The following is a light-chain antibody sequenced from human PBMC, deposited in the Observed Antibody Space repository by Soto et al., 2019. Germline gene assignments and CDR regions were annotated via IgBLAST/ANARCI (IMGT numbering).Light chain of an antibody. Sequence: DIQLTQFPSSLPASVGDRITITCRASQSIRNYLSWFQQKPGKAPKLLIYAASRLQSGVPLRFSGSGSGTDFSLTISALQPDDFATYYCQQSYDTPPWTFGQGTRVEVK. CDR3: QQSYDTPPWT. V-gene: IGKV1-39*01. J-gene: IGKJ1*01. CDR1: QSIRNY. CDR2: AAS.